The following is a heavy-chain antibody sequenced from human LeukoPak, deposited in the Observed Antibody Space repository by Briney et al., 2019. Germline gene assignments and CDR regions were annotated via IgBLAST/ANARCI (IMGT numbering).Heavy chain of an antibody. CDR1: GFTVYNNF. V-gene: IGHV3-53*01. CDR3: ATRSVSAPT. J-gene: IGHJ5*02. D-gene: IGHD6-19*01. CDR2: IYSNGDT. Sequence: PGGSLRLSCAVSGFTVYNNFMHWVRQVPGKGLQWVSLIYSNGDTRYAGSVKGRLTISRDKSTNTLYLQMNGLRAEDTAFYYCATRSVSAPTWGQGILVTVSS.